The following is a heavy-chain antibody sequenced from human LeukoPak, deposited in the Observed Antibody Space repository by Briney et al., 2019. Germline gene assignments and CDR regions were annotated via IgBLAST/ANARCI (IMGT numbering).Heavy chain of an antibody. D-gene: IGHD6-13*01. CDR2: IIPMSTTT. CDR1: GGTFSSHA. CDR3: ASSSSSIYFDY. V-gene: IGHV1-69*13. J-gene: IGHJ4*02. Sequence: SVKVSCKASGGTFSSHAINWVRQAPGQGLEWMGGIIPMSTTTKYAQKFQGRVTITADESTSTAFMELSSLRSEDTAMYYCASSSSSIYFDYWGQGTLVTVSS.